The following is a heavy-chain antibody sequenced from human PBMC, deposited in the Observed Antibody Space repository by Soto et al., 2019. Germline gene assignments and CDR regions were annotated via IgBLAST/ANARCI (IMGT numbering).Heavy chain of an antibody. CDR3: AWIEMATINGYFDY. J-gene: IGHJ4*02. CDR1: GGTFSSYT. D-gene: IGHD5-12*01. CDR2: IIPILGIA. V-gene: IGHV1-69*02. Sequence: QVQLVQSGAEVKKPGSSVKVSCKASGGTFSSYTISWVRQAPGQGLEWMGRIIPILGIANYAQKFQGRVTITADKSTSTAYMELSSLRSEATAVYYCAWIEMATINGYFDYWGQGTLVTVSS.